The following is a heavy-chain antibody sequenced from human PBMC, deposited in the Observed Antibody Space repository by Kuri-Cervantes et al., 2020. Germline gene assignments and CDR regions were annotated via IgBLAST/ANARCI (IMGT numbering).Heavy chain of an antibody. J-gene: IGHJ6*02. CDR3: AKDLDDYGSGSYYIGMDV. D-gene: IGHD3-10*01. V-gene: IGHV3-30*18. Sequence: GGFLRLSWAASGFTFSSYGMHWVRQAPGKGLEWVAVISYDGSNKYYADSVKGRFTISRDNSKNTLYLQMNSLRAQDTAVYYCAKDLDDYGSGSYYIGMDVWGQGTTVTVSS. CDR1: GFTFSSYG. CDR2: ISYDGSNK.